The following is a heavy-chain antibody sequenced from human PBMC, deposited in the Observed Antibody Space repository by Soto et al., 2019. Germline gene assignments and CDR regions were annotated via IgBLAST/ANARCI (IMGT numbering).Heavy chain of an antibody. D-gene: IGHD1-26*01. Sequence: QVQLQESGPGLVKPSETLSLTCSVSGDSISSHYWSWIRQPPGKGLEWFGYVYHDGKTAANPSLKSRVTISMDTSKSKMSLRLTSVTATDSVMYYCTRPRGTTPAVWYFDLWGRCTLVTVSS. J-gene: IGHJ2*01. CDR3: TRPRGTTPAVWYFDL. V-gene: IGHV4-59*08. CDR2: VYHDGKT. CDR1: GDSISSHY.